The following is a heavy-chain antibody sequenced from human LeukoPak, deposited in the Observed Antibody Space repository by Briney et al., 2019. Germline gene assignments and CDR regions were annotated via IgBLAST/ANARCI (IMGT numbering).Heavy chain of an antibody. CDR2: ISSSGSTI. J-gene: IGHJ4*02. CDR3: ARDGYYDSSGYFSDLFFDY. CDR1: GFTLSDYY. Sequence: KSGGSLRLSCAASGFTLSDYYMSWIRQAPGKGLEWVSYISSSGSTIYYADSVKGRFTISRDNAKNSLYLQMNSLRAEDTAVYYCARDGYYDSSGYFSDLFFDYWGQGTLVTVSS. D-gene: IGHD3-22*01. V-gene: IGHV3-11*01.